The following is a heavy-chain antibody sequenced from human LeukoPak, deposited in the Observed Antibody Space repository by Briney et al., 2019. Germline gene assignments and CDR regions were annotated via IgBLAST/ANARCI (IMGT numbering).Heavy chain of an antibody. CDR1: GYTFTSNY. CDR3: ARDNLLSSYNWNDGDAFDI. D-gene: IGHD1-1*01. J-gene: IGHJ3*02. V-gene: IGHV1-46*01. Sequence: GASVKVSCKASGYTFTSNYIHWVRQAPGQGLEWMGMIYPRDGSTSYAQKFQGRVTITRDTSASTAYMELSSLRSEDTAVYYCARDNLLSSYNWNDGDAFDIWGQGTMVTVSS. CDR2: IYPRDGST.